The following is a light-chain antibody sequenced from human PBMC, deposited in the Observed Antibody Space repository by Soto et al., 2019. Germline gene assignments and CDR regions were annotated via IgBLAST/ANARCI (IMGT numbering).Light chain of an antibody. CDR3: QQYNNWPPVA. V-gene: IGKV3-15*01. CDR1: QSVSSN. Sequence: EIVMTQSPATLSVSPGERATLSCRASQSVSSNLAWYQQKPGQAPRLLIYGASTRATGIPTRFSGSGSGTEFTLTISSLQFVDSAVYYCQQYNNWPPVAFGQRTKVEIK. J-gene: IGKJ1*01. CDR2: GAS.